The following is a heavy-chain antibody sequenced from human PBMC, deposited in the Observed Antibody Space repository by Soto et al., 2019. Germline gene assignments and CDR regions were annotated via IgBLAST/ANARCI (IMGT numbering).Heavy chain of an antibody. V-gene: IGHV4-39*01. CDR3: PRLHCTSPGCVPLDP. D-gene: IGHD2-2*01. J-gene: IGHJ5*02. CDR2: MYYSGTS. Sequence: SETLSLTCTVSGGSISDDTYYWGWIRQPPGKGLEWIGSMYYSGTSSYNPSLESRVTMSVDTSKQQLSLRLRSVTATETAVYYCPRLHCTSPGCVPLDPWGHRTLVTVSS. CDR1: GGSISDDTYY.